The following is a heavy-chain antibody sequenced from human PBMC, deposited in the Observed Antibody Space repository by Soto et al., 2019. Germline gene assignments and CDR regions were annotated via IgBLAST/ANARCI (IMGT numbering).Heavy chain of an antibody. CDR1: GGSISSSNW. CDR2: IYHSGST. CDR3: ARYIAALRRWFDP. Sequence: SETLSLTCAVSGGSISSSNWWSWVRQPPGKGLEWIGEIYHSGSTNYNPSLKSRVTISVDKSKNQFSLKLSSVTAADTAVYYCARYIAALRRWFDPWGQGTLVTVSS. J-gene: IGHJ5*02. V-gene: IGHV4-4*02. D-gene: IGHD6-6*01.